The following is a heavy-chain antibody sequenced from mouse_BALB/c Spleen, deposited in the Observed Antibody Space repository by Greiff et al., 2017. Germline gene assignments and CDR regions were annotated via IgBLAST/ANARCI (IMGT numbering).Heavy chain of an antibody. Sequence: QVQLKQSGAELVKPGASVKLSCKASGYTFTSYYMYWVKQRPGQGLEWIGEINPSNGGTNFNEKFKSKATLTVDKSSSTAYMQLSSLTSEDSAVYYGTRGYGNYPAYWGQGTLVTVSA. CDR2: INPSNGGT. CDR3: TRGYGNYPAY. V-gene: IGHV1S81*02. J-gene: IGHJ3*01. D-gene: IGHD2-10*02. CDR1: GYTFTSYY.